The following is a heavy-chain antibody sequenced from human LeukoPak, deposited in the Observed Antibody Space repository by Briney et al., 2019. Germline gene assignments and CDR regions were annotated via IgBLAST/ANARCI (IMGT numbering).Heavy chain of an antibody. CDR3: ARDLVSEGWYTPGGYFQH. J-gene: IGHJ1*01. V-gene: IGHV3-30-3*01. D-gene: IGHD6-19*01. CDR1: GFTFSSYA. Sequence: GGSLRLSCAASGFTFSSYAMHWVRQAPGKGLEWVAVISYDGSNKYYADSVKGRFTISRDNSKNTLYLQMNSLRAEDTAVYYCARDLVSEGWYTPGGYFQHWGQGTLVTVSS. CDR2: ISYDGSNK.